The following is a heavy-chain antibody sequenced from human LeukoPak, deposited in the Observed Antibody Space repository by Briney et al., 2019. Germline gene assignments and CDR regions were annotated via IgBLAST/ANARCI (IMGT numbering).Heavy chain of an antibody. CDR2: INPNTGDT. Sequence: ASVKVSCKASGGTFTNYAINWVRQAPGQGLEWMGCINPNTGDTNSAQNFQGRVIMTRDTSITTAYMELSRLKSDDTALYYCASKGAGHCYDASCMGSFDLWGQGTTVAVSS. D-gene: IGHD2-15*01. V-gene: IGHV1-2*02. J-gene: IGHJ3*01. CDR1: GGTFTNYA. CDR3: ASKGAGHCYDASCMGSFDL.